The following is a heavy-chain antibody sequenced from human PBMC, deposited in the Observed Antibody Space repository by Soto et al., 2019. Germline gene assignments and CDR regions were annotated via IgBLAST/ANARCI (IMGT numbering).Heavy chain of an antibody. V-gene: IGHV4-39*01. J-gene: IGHJ6*02. CDR2: IYYSGST. CDR3: ASLRFLEWLSPHYYGMDV. Sequence: PSETLSLTCTVSGGSIVSSSYYFFGIGQRPWNGLEWIGSIYYSGSTYYNPSLKSRVTISVDTSKNQFSLKLSSVTAAGTAVYYCASLRFLEWLSPHYYGMDVWGQGTTVTVSS. D-gene: IGHD3-3*01. CDR1: GGSIVSSSYY.